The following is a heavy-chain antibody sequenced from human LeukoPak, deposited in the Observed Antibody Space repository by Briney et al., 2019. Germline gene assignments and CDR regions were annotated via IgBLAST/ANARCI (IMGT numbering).Heavy chain of an antibody. CDR1: GYTFTGYY. CDR3: ARGYCSSTSCYVANY. CDR2: INPNSGGT. D-gene: IGHD2-2*01. J-gene: IGHJ4*02. Sequence: ASVKVSCKASGYTFTGYYMHWVRQAPGQGLEWMGWINPNSGGTNYAQKFQGRVTMTRDTSISTAYMELSRLRSDDTAVYYCARGYCSSTSCYVANYWGQGTLVTVSS. V-gene: IGHV1-2*02.